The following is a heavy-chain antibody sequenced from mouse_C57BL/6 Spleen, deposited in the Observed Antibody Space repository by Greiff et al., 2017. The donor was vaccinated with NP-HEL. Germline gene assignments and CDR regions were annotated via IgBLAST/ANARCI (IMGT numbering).Heavy chain of an antibody. CDR2: IYPGDGDT. CDR3: ARPYYGKCSGYFDV. Sequence: VQLQQSGPELVKPGASVKISCKASGYAFSSSWMNWVKQRPGKGLEWIGRIYPGDGDTNYNGKFKGKATLTADKSSSTAYMQLSSLTSEDSAVYFCARPYYGKCSGYFDVWGKGTTVTVSS. CDR1: GYAFSSSW. V-gene: IGHV1-82*01. J-gene: IGHJ1*03. D-gene: IGHD2-10*01.